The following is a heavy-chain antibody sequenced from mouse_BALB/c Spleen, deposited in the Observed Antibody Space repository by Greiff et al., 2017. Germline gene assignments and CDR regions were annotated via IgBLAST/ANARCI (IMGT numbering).Heavy chain of an antibody. CDR3: GRESYYGSLDY. D-gene: IGHD1-2*01. Sequence: VKLQESGAELVRPGTSVKVSCKASGYAFTNYLIEWVKQRPGQGLEWIGVINPGSGGTNYNEKFKGKATLTADKSSSTAYMQLSSLTSDDSAVYFWGRESYYGSLDYWGQGTTVTVSS. CDR2: INPGSGGT. J-gene: IGHJ2*01. V-gene: IGHV1-54*01. CDR1: GYAFTNYL.